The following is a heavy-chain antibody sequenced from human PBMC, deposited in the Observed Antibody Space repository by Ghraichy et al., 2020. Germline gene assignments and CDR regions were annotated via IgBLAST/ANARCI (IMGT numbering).Heavy chain of an antibody. CDR1: GSTFNTYD. V-gene: IGHV3-13*01. J-gene: IGHJ2*01. CDR2: IGTAGDT. Sequence: GESLRLSCAASGSTFNTYDMHWVRQALGKGLEWVSAIGTAGDTFYPDSVKGRFTVSRENAKNSLYLQMNSLTAGDTAVYYCARGGHCSSTSCSAWYFDLWGRGTLVTVSS. D-gene: IGHD2-2*01. CDR3: ARGGHCSSTSCSAWYFDL.